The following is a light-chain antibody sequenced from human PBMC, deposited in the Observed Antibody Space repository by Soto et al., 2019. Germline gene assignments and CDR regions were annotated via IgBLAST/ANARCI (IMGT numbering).Light chain of an antibody. Sequence: QSVLTQPPSVSGSPGQSVTISCTGTSGDVDPYNYVSWYQQHPGRAPKLVIYDVNMRSSGVPDRFSGSKSGDTSSLTISGLQAEDEADYYCCSYVGTPLVGGGTKLTVL. J-gene: IGLJ2*01. CDR2: DVN. CDR3: CSYVGTPL. V-gene: IGLV2-11*01. CDR1: SGDVDPYNY.